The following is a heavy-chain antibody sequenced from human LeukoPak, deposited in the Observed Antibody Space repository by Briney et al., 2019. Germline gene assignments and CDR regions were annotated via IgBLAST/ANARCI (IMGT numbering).Heavy chain of an antibody. CDR3: AKGGRGAAAADYYYYYMDV. CDR2: ISGSGGST. Sequence: GGSLRLSCAASGFTFSSYALSWVRQAPGKGLEWVSAISGSGGSTYYADSVKGRFTISRGNSKNTLYLQMNSLRAEDTAVYYCAKGGRGAAAADYYYYYMDVWGKGTTVTVSS. D-gene: IGHD6-13*01. V-gene: IGHV3-23*01. J-gene: IGHJ6*03. CDR1: GFTFSSYA.